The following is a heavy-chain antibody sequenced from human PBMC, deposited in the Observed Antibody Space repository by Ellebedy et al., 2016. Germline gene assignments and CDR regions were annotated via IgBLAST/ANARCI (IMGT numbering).Heavy chain of an antibody. D-gene: IGHD4-11*01. V-gene: IGHV3-48*01. CDR1: GFTFSSYS. J-gene: IGHJ6*03. Sequence: GESLKISXAASGFTFSSYSMNWVRQAPGKGLEWVSYISSSSSTIYYADSVKGRFTISRDNAKNSLYLQMNSLRAEDTAVYYCAKDLVRNYYYYYYMDVWGKGTTVTVSS. CDR2: ISSSSSTI. CDR3: AKDLVRNYYYYYYMDV.